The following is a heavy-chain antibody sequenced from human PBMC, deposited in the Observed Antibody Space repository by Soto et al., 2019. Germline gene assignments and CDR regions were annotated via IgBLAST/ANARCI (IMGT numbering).Heavy chain of an antibody. Sequence: ETLSLTCAVYGGSFSGYYWSWIRQPPGKGLEWIGEINHSGSTNYNPSLKSRVTISVDTSKNQFSLKLSSVTAADTAVYYCARARLFAAAGRQYFDYWGQGTLVTVSS. J-gene: IGHJ4*02. CDR2: INHSGST. V-gene: IGHV4-34*01. CDR1: GGSFSGYY. D-gene: IGHD6-13*01. CDR3: ARARLFAAAGRQYFDY.